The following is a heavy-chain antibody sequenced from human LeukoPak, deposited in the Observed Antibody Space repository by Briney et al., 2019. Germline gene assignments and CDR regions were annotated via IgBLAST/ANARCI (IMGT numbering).Heavy chain of an antibody. D-gene: IGHD2-21*01. J-gene: IGHJ4*02. CDR3: ARLAYCGGDCYADPWYFDY. CDR1: GYTFTSYY. CDR2: INPNSGGT. Sequence: GASVKVSCKASGYTFTSYYMHWVRQAPGQGLEWMGIINPNSGGTNYAQKFQGRVTMTRDTSISTAYMELSRLRSDDTAVYYCARLAYCGGDCYADPWYFDYWGQGTLVTVSS. V-gene: IGHV1-2*02.